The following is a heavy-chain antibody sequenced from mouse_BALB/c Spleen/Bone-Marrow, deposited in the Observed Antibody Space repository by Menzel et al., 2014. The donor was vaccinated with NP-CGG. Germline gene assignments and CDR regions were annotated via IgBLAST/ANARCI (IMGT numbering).Heavy chain of an antibody. V-gene: IGHV2-9*02. CDR1: GFSLTSYG. Sequence: VQLQQSGPGLVAPSQSLSITCTVSGFSLTSYGVHWVRQPPGKGLEWLGVIWAGGSTNYNSAPMSRLSISKDNSKSQVFLKMNSLQTDDTAMYYCARDYYGSLYAMDYWGQGTSVTVSS. D-gene: IGHD1-1*01. CDR2: IWAGGST. J-gene: IGHJ4*01. CDR3: ARDYYGSLYAMDY.